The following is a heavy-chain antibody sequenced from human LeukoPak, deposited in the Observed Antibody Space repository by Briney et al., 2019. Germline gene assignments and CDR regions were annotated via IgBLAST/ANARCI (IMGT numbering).Heavy chain of an antibody. J-gene: IGHJ4*02. V-gene: IGHV3-23*01. CDR2: ISGSGGST. CDR3: AKDPQRGYSYAHEGY. CDR1: GFTFSSYA. Sequence: GGSLRLSCAASGFTFSSYAMSWVREAPGEGLEWVSPISGSGGSTYYADSVKGRFTISRDNAKNTLYLQMNSLRAEDTAVYYCAKDPQRGYSYAHEGYWGQGTLVTVSS. D-gene: IGHD5-18*01.